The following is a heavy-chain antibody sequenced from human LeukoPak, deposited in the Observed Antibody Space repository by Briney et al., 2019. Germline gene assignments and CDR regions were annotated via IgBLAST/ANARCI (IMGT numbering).Heavy chain of an antibody. V-gene: IGHV3-66*02. Sequence: GGSLRLSCAAPGFTVSSNYMSWVRQAPGKGLEWVSVIYSGGSTYYADSVKGRFTISRDNSKNTLYLQMNSLRAEDTAVYYCARPQPRPLGAFDIWGQGTMVTVSS. CDR3: ARPQPRPLGAFDI. CDR2: IYSGGST. J-gene: IGHJ3*02. CDR1: GFTVSSNY. D-gene: IGHD2-2*01.